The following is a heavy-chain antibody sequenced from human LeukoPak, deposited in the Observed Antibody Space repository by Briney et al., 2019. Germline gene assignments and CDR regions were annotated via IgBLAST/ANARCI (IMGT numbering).Heavy chain of an antibody. CDR3: ARGRRGNYFQDY. Sequence: PSETLSLTCTVSGGSISSYYWSWIRQPAGKGLEWIGRFYSGGSTDYNPSLTSRVTIAVDTSKNQFSLILPSVTAADTAVYYCARGRRGNYFQDYWGQGTLVTVSS. CDR2: FYSGGST. CDR1: GGSISSYY. J-gene: IGHJ4*02. D-gene: IGHD1-26*01. V-gene: IGHV4-4*07.